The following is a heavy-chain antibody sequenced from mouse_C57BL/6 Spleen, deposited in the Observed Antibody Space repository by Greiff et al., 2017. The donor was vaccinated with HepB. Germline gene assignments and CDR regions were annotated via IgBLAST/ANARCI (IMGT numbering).Heavy chain of an antibody. J-gene: IGHJ4*01. CDR3: ARGNWDLYYYAMDY. CDR1: GYAFSSYW. CDR2: IYPGDGAT. Sequence: VQLQQSGAELVKPGASVKISCKASGYAFSSYWMNWVKQRPGKGLEWIGQIYPGDGATNYNGKFKGKATLTADKSSSTAYMQLSSLTSEDSAVYFCARGNWDLYYYAMDYWGQGTSVTVSS. D-gene: IGHD4-1*01. V-gene: IGHV1-80*01.